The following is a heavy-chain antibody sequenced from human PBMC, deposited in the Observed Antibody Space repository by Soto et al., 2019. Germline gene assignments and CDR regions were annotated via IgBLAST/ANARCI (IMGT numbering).Heavy chain of an antibody. J-gene: IGHJ6*02. D-gene: IGHD2-21*02. CDR2: ISSNSSTK. V-gene: IGHV3-48*04. Sequence: GGSLRLSCAASGFTFSGYNMNWVRQAPGKGLEWVSRISSNSSTKYYADSVKGRFTISRDTAKSTLYLQMNSLRAEDTAAYYCTTGVTSRGMDVWGQGTTVTVSS. CDR1: GFTFSGYN. CDR3: TTGVTSRGMDV.